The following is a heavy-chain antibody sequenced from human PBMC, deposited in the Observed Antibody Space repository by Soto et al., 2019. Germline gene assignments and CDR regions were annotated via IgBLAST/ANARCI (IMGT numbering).Heavy chain of an antibody. CDR3: VRSFFCSGGSCYSISSH. CDR2: IYTGGGT. Sequence: EVQLVESGGGLVQPGGSLRLSCAPSGFTVSSNDMSWVRQAPGKGLEWVSVIYTGGGTYYADSVKGRFTISRDNSKNTLYLQMNSLRGEDTAVYYCVRSFFCSGGSCYSISSHWGQGTLVTVSS. D-gene: IGHD2-15*01. CDR1: GFTVSSND. J-gene: IGHJ4*02. V-gene: IGHV3-66*01.